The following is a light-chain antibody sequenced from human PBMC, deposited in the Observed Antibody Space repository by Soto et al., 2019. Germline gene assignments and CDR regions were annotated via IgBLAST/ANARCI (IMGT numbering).Light chain of an antibody. V-gene: IGLV2-14*01. CDR2: HVS. CDR3: SSYTGGGSVI. J-gene: IGLJ2*01. Sequence: QSVLTQPASVSGSPGQSITISCTATTSDVGDYNYVSWYQQYPGKAPKPIIYHVSNRHSGVSNRFSGSKSGDTASLTISGLQAEDEADYYCSSYTGGGSVIFGGGTQLPVL. CDR1: TSDVGDYNY.